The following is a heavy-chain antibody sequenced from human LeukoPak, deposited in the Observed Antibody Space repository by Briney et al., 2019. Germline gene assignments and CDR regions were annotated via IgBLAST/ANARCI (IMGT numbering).Heavy chain of an antibody. Sequence: SLRLSCAASGFTFSSYGMHWVRQAPGKGLEWVAVIWYDGSNKYYADSVKGRFTISRDNSKNTLYLQMNSLRAEDTAVYYCATSHGYSYGYILGNYWGQGTLVTVSS. CDR2: IWYDGSNK. CDR1: GFTFSSYG. CDR3: ATSHGYSYGYILGNY. V-gene: IGHV3-33*01. J-gene: IGHJ4*02. D-gene: IGHD5-18*01.